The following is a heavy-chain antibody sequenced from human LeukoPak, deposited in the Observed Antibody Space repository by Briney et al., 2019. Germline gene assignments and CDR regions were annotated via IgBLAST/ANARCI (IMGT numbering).Heavy chain of an antibody. CDR2: IYSGGNT. J-gene: IGHJ6*03. CDR3: ARGPRGYYYYMDV. Sequence: GGSLRLSCTVSGFTVSSNSMSWVRQAPGKGLEWVSFIYSGGNTLYSDSVKGRFTISRDNSKNTLYLQMNSLRAEDTAVYYCARGPRGYYYYMDVWGKGTTVTISS. V-gene: IGHV3-53*01. CDR1: GFTVSSNS.